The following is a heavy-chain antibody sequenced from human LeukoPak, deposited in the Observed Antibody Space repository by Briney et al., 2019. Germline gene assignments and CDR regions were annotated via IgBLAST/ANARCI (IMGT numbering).Heavy chain of an antibody. J-gene: IGHJ4*02. CDR3: ARRRGDNKTYYFDY. D-gene: IGHD3-16*01. Sequence: SETLSLTCTVSGGSIRSDDYYWSWIRQPPEVGLEWIGYIYYSGGTYYNPSLKSRLSISVDTSKNQFSLKLSSVTAADTAVYYCARRRGDNKTYYFDYWGQGTLVTVSS. CDR1: GGSIRSDDYY. V-gene: IGHV4-30-4*01. CDR2: IYYSGGT.